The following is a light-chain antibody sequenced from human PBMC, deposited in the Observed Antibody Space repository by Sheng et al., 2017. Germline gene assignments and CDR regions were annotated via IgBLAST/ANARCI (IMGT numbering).Light chain of an antibody. CDR1: SSDVGGYNY. J-gene: IGLJ3*02. CDR2: EVS. Sequence: QSALTQPASVSGSPGQSITISCTGTSSDVGGYNYVSWYQQHAGEVPKLLIYEVSNRASGVSNRFSGSKSGNMASLTISGLQAEDEADYYCISYTSSSTRVFGGGTKLTV. CDR3: ISYTSSSTRV. V-gene: IGLV2-14*01.